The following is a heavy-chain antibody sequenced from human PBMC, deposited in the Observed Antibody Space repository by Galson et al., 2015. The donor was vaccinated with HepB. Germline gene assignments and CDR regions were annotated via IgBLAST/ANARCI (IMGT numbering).Heavy chain of an antibody. CDR1: GGSISSYY. J-gene: IGHJ4*02. D-gene: IGHD4-23*01. Sequence: LSLTCTVSGGSISSYYWSWIRQPPGKGLEWIGYIYYSGSTNYNPSLKSRVTISVDTSKNQFSLKLSSVTAADTAVYYCARHLSRGERWFMSYFDYWGQGTLVTVSS. V-gene: IGHV4-59*08. CDR2: IYYSGST. CDR3: ARHLSRGERWFMSYFDY.